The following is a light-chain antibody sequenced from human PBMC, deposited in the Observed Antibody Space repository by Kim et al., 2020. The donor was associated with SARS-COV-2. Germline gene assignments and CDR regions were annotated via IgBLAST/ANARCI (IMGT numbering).Light chain of an antibody. V-gene: IGLV2-18*02. CDR2: EVT. CDR3: GSYRSTGTLL. CDR1: SSDVGSYNR. Sequence: GQSVPISCTGTSSDVGSYNRVSWYQQAPGTAPKLMIYEVTNRPSGVPDRFSGSKSGNTASLTISGLQAEDEADYYCGSYRSTGTLLFGGGTQLTVL. J-gene: IGLJ3*02.